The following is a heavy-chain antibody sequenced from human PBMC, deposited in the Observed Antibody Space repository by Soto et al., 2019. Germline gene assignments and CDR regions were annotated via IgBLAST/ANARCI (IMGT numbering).Heavy chain of an antibody. CDR3: ARGIGELWFPNYYYYMDV. CDR2: IYYSGST. V-gene: IGHV4-59*01. Sequence: QVQLQESGPGLVKPSETLSLTCTVSGGSISSYYWSWIRQPPGKGLEWIGYIYYSGSTNYNPSRTRRVTISVDTSKNQFSLKLSSVTAADTAVYYCARGIGELWFPNYYYYMDVWGKGTTVTVSS. J-gene: IGHJ6*03. CDR1: GGSISSYY. D-gene: IGHD5-18*01.